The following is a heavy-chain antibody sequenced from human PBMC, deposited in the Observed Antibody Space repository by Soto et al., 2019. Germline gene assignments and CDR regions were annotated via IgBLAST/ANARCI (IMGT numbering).Heavy chain of an antibody. J-gene: IGHJ3*01. Sequence: ASVKVSCKASGCIFSDYYMHWVRQAPGQGLECMGWINPNSGDTIYAQKFQGRVTVTGDPSISTAYMELSRLTSDDTAVYYCVRGRAVAGINDEAFDLWGQGTMVTVSS. CDR1: GCIFSDYY. CDR3: VRGRAVAGINDEAFDL. CDR2: INPNSGDT. D-gene: IGHD6-19*01. V-gene: IGHV1-2*02.